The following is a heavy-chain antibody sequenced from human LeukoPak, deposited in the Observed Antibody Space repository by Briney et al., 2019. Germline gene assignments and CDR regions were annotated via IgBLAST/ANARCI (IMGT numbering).Heavy chain of an antibody. CDR3: ARAYSSGWYRIYYYYYMDV. CDR1: GYTFTSYD. D-gene: IGHD6-19*01. Sequence: GASVKVSCKASGYTFTSYDINWVRQAPGQGLEWMGWMNPNSGNTGSAQKFQGRVTITRNTYISTAYMELSSLRSEDTAVYYCARAYSSGWYRIYYYYYMDVWGKGTTVT. V-gene: IGHV1-8*01. J-gene: IGHJ6*03. CDR2: MNPNSGNT.